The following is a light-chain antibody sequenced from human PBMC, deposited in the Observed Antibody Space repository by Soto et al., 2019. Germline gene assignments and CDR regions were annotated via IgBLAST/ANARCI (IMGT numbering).Light chain of an antibody. V-gene: IGKV1-33*01. CDR3: QEYENLPPFT. J-gene: IGKJ4*01. CDR2: DAS. Sequence: DIQMTQSPSSLSASIGDRVIITCQASQDISNHLNWYQQKPGKAPKVLIYDASNLETGVPSRFSGSGSGTHFTFTISSLQPEDIATYYCQEYENLPPFTFGGGTRVEIK. CDR1: QDISNH.